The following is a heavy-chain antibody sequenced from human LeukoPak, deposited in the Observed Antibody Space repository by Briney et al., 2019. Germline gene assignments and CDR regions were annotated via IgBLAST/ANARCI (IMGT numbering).Heavy chain of an antibody. CDR2: ISGSGGST. CDR3: AKDPRSGWSEYFQH. Sequence: PGGSLRLSCAASGFTFSSYAMSWVRQAPGKGLEWVSAISGSGGSTYYTDSVKGRFTISRDNSKNTLYLQMNSLRAEDTAVYYCAKDPRSGWSEYFQHWGQGTLVTVSS. V-gene: IGHV3-23*01. CDR1: GFTFSSYA. D-gene: IGHD6-19*01. J-gene: IGHJ1*01.